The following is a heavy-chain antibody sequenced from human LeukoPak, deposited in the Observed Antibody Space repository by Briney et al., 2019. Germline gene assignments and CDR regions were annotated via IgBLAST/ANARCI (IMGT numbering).Heavy chain of an antibody. Sequence: GGSLRLSCAASGFTFSTYAMSWVRQAPGEGLEWVSAISGSGGSTHYADSVKGRFTISRDNSKNTVYLQMNSLRAEDTAVYYCAKFQANYYDSSGYGCFDYWGQGTLVTVSS. CDR1: GFTFSTYA. CDR3: AKFQANYYDSSGYGCFDY. D-gene: IGHD3-22*01. J-gene: IGHJ4*02. CDR2: ISGSGGST. V-gene: IGHV3-23*01.